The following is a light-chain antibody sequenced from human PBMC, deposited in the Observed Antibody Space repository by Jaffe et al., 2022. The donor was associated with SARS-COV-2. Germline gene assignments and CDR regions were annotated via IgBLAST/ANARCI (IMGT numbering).Light chain of an antibody. CDR2: RNN. CDR3: AAWDDSLSGPL. J-gene: IGLJ3*02. Sequence: QSVLTQTPSASGTPGQRVTISCSGSSSNIGSNYVYWYQHLPGTAPKLLIYRNNQRPSGVPDRFSGSKSGTSASLAISGLRSEDEADYYCAAWDDSLSGPLFGGGTKLTVL. V-gene: IGLV1-47*01. CDR1: SSNIGSNY.